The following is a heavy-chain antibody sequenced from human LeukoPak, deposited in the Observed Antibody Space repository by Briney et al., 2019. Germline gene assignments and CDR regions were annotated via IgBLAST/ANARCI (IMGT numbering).Heavy chain of an antibody. CDR1: GYTFTGYY. CDR2: MNPNSGNT. CDR3: ASLAAGDTDY. J-gene: IGHJ4*02. V-gene: IGHV1-8*02. Sequence: ASVKVSCKASGYTFTGYYMHWVRQAPGQGLEWMGWMNPNSGNTGYAQKFQGRVTMTRNTSISTAYMELSSLRSEDTAVYYCASLAAGDTDYWGQGTLVTVSS. D-gene: IGHD5-18*01.